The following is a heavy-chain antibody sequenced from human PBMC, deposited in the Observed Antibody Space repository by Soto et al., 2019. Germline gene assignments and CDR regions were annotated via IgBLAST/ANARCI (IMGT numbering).Heavy chain of an antibody. D-gene: IGHD6-6*01. Sequence: KPSETLSLTCTVSGGSISSGDYYWSWIRQPPGKGLEWIGYIYYSGSTYYNPSLKSRVTISVDTSKNQFSLKLSSVTAADTAVYYCASSYSSWTGPFDYWGQGTLVNVSS. CDR1: GGSISSGDYY. V-gene: IGHV4-30-4*01. CDR3: ASSYSSWTGPFDY. CDR2: IYYSGST. J-gene: IGHJ4*02.